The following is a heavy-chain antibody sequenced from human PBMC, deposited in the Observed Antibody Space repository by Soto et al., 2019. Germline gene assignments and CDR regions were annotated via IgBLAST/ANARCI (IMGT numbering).Heavy chain of an antibody. V-gene: IGHV3-21*01. CDR2: ISSSSSYI. J-gene: IGHJ6*02. CDR3: ARDLIVVVPAAIRRGMDV. CDR1: GFTFSSYS. D-gene: IGHD2-2*01. Sequence: GGSLRLSCAASGFTFSSYSMNWVRQAPGKGLEWVSSISSSSSYIYYADSVKGRFTISRDNAKNSLYLQMNSLRAEDTAVYYCARDLIVVVPAAIRRGMDVWGQGTTVTVSS.